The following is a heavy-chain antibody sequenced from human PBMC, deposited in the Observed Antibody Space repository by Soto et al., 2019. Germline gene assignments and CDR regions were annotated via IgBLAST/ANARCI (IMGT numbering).Heavy chain of an antibody. Sequence: GGFLRLSCAASGFTFSSYAMHWVRQAPGKGLEWVAVISYDGSNKYYADSVKGRFTISRDNSKNTLYLQMNSLRAEDTAVYYCARRYSGYDWLIDYWGQGTLVTVSS. CDR2: ISYDGSNK. D-gene: IGHD5-12*01. CDR1: GFTFSSYA. V-gene: IGHV3-30-3*01. J-gene: IGHJ4*02. CDR3: ARRYSGYDWLIDY.